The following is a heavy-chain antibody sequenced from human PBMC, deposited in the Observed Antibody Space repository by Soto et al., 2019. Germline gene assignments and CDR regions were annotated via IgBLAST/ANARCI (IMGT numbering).Heavy chain of an antibody. V-gene: IGHV1-69*08. CDR3: ARDPGGYSGYDSYYFDY. CDR1: GGTFSSYT. CDR2: IIPILGIA. D-gene: IGHD5-12*01. J-gene: IGHJ4*02. Sequence: QVQLVQSGAEVKKPGSSVKVSCKASGGTFSSYTISWVRQAPGQGLEWMGRIIPILGIANYAQKVQGRVTITADKSTSTAYMELSSLRSEDTAVYYCARDPGGYSGYDSYYFDYWGQGTLVTVSS.